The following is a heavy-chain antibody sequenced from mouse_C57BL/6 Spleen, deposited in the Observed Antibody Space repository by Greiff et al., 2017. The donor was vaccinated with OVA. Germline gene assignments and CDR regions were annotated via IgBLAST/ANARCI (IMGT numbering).Heavy chain of an antibody. CDR3: ARGGSSYALLD. Sequence: VQLQQPGAELVKPGASVKLSCKASGYTFTSYWMHWVKQRPGQGLEWIGMIHPNSGSTNYNEKFKSKATLTVDKSSSTAYMQLSSLISEDSAVYYCARGGSSYALLDWGQGTTLTVSS. CDR1: GYTFTSYW. CDR2: IHPNSGST. V-gene: IGHV1-64*01. D-gene: IGHD1-1*01. J-gene: IGHJ2*01.